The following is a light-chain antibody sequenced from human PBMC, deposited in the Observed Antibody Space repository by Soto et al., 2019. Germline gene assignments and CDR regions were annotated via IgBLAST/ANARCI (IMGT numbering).Light chain of an antibody. CDR2: DVT. J-gene: IGLJ3*02. Sequence: QSVLTQPPSVSGSPGQSVTISCTVTSSDVGDYEHVSWYQQAPGTAPKLIIFDVTNRPSGVPDRFSGSKSGNTPSLTIFGLQAEDEADYYCSLFTGSRTWVFGGGTKVTVL. CDR3: SLFTGSRTWV. CDR1: SSDVGDYEH. V-gene: IGLV2-18*01.